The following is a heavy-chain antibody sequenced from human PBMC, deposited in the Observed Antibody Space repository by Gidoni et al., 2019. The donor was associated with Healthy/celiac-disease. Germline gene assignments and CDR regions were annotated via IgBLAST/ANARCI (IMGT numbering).Heavy chain of an antibody. CDR1: GFTFSRYA. Sequence: EVQLVESGEGLVQPGGSLRLSCAASGFTFSRYAMHWVRQAPGKGLEYVSAISSNGGSTYYADSVKGRFTISRDNSKNTLYLQMGSLRAEDMAVYYCARGIGDGYNLRGFFDYWGQGTLVTVSS. CDR3: ARGIGDGYNLRGFFDY. V-gene: IGHV3-64*02. CDR2: ISSNGGST. J-gene: IGHJ4*02. D-gene: IGHD5-12*01.